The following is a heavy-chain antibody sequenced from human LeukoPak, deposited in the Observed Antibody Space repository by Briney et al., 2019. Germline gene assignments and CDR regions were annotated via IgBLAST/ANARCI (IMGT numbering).Heavy chain of an antibody. CDR2: IYYSGST. CDR3: ARLDWSNWCFDL. V-gene: IGHV4-39*01. CDR1: GGSISSSSYY. Sequence: PSETLSLTCTVSGGSISSSSYYWGWIRQPPGKGLEWIGSIYYSGSTYYNPSLKSRVTISVDTSKNQFSLKLSSVTAADTAVYYCARLDWSNWCFDLWGRGTLVIASS. J-gene: IGHJ2*01. D-gene: IGHD3/OR15-3a*01.